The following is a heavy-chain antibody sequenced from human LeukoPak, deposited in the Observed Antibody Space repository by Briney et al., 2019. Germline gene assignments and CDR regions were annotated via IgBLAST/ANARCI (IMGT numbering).Heavy chain of an antibody. J-gene: IGHJ4*02. CDR3: AREYTLYRSGWFLDY. D-gene: IGHD6-19*01. CDR1: GDSSSSSIYY. CDR2: IDYSGST. Sequence: SETLSLTCAVSGDSSSSSIYYWGWIRQPPGKGLEWIGSIDYSGSTYYNPSLKSRATIPIDTSKNQFSLKVSSVTAADTAVYYCAREYTLYRSGWFLDYWGQGTVVTVSS. V-gene: IGHV4-39*07.